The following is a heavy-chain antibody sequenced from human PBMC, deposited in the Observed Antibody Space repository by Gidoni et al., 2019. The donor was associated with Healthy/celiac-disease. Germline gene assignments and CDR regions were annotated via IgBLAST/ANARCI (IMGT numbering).Heavy chain of an antibody. CDR1: GFPLSNYG. CDR3: AKAPSITGTSDWFDP. Sequence: QVQLVEAGGGVVQPGGSLRLSLAAYGFPLSNYGMHWVRQAPGKGLEWVAVISYDGSNKYYADSVKGRFTVSRDNSTNTLSLQMNSLRAEDTALYYCAKAPSITGTSDWFDPWGQGTLVTVSS. V-gene: IGHV3-30*18. D-gene: IGHD1-7*01. J-gene: IGHJ5*02. CDR2: ISYDGSNK.